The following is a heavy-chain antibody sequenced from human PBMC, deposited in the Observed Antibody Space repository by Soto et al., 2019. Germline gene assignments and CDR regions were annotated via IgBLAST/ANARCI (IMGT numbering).Heavy chain of an antibody. CDR2: ISWNSGST. CDR3: AKARLWGGDGYNTYYYYGMDV. CDR1: GFTFDDYA. J-gene: IGHJ6*02. Sequence: EVQLVESGGGLVQPGRSLRLSCAAFGFTFDDYAMYWVRQAPGQGLEWVSGISWNSGSTGYADSVKGRFTISRDNAKNSLYLEMNSLRAEDTALYYCAKARLWGGDGYNTYYYYGMDVWGQGTTVTVSS. D-gene: IGHD5-18*01. V-gene: IGHV3-9*01.